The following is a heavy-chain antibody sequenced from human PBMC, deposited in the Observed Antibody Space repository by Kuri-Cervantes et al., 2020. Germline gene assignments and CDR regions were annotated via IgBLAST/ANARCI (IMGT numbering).Heavy chain of an antibody. CDR3: ARVDSSSWYYYYYGMDV. CDR2: IKQDGSEK. D-gene: IGHD6-13*01. CDR1: GFTFSSYW. J-gene: IGHJ6*02. V-gene: IGHV3-7*01. Sequence: GGSLRLSCAASGFTFSSYWMSWVRQAPGKGLEWVANIKQDGSEKYYVDSVKGRFTISRDNAKNSLYLQMNSLRAEDTAVYYCARVDSSSWYYYYYGMDVWGQGTTVTDSS.